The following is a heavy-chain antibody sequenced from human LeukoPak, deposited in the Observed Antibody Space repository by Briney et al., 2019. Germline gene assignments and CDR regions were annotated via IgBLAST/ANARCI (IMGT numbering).Heavy chain of an antibody. CDR3: ARDQGFRIAARPRNWFDP. J-gene: IGHJ5*02. CDR1: GGSISSYY. CDR2: IYTSGST. D-gene: IGHD6-6*01. V-gene: IGHV4-4*07. Sequence: PSETLSLTCTVSGGSISSYYWSWVRQPAGKGLEWIGRIYTSGSTNYNPSLESRVTMSVDTSKNQFSLKLSSVTAADTAVYYCARDQGFRIAARPRNWFDPWGQGTLVTVSS.